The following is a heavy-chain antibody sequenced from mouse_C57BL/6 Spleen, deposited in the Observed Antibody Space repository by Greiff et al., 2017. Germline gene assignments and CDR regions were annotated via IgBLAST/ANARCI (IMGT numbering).Heavy chain of an antibody. V-gene: IGHV1-80*01. Sequence: QVQLQQSGAELVKPGASVKISCKASGYAFSSYWMNWVKQRPGKGLEWIGQIYPGDGDTNYNGKFKGKATLTADKSSSPAYMQLSSLTSEGAAVYFGAREVLRRGGFAYWGQGTLVTVSA. CDR1: GYAFSSYW. CDR2: IYPGDGDT. D-gene: IGHD2-12*01. CDR3: AREVLRRGGFAY. J-gene: IGHJ3*01.